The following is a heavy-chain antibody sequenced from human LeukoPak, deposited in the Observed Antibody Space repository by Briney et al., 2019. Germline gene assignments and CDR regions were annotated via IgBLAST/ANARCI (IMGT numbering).Heavy chain of an antibody. V-gene: IGHV1-46*01. CDR3: AREGDGYKKFDY. Sequence: ASVKVSCKASTYIFTSYYIHWVRQAPGQGLEWMGLINPTDDSTSYAQKFQGRVSVTRDTSTSTVYKELSSLRSEDTAVYYCAREGDGYKKFDYWAQGILVTVSS. J-gene: IGHJ4*02. CDR2: INPTDDST. CDR1: TYIFTSYY. D-gene: IGHD5-24*01.